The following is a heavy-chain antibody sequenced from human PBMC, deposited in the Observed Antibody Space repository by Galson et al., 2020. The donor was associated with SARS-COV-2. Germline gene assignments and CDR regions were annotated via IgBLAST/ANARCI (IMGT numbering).Heavy chain of an antibody. CDR1: GYTLTDLS. Sequence: ASVKVSCKVSGYTLTDLSMHWVRQAPGKGLEWMGGFDPDDGQIIYAQRFQGRVTMTEDTSTDTAYMELSSLRSEDTAVYYCATALASSEKTFSALDPWGQGTLVTVSSDVWGKGTTVTVSS. CDR3: ATALASSEKTFSALDPWGQGTLVTVSSDV. D-gene: IGHD7-27*01. J-gene: IGHJ6*04. CDR2: FDPDDGQI. V-gene: IGHV1-24*01.